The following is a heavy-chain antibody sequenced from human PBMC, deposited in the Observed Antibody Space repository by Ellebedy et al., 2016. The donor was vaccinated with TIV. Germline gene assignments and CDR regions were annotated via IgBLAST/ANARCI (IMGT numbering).Heavy chain of an antibody. CDR1: GITVGNNY. J-gene: IGHJ4*02. CDR2: IYSGGST. CDR3: VREGGVCSGATCRWFDY. V-gene: IGHV3-66*01. D-gene: IGHD2-15*01. Sequence: GESLKISCAAAGITVGNNYMSWVRQAPGKGLEWVSLIYSGGSTDYADSVKGRFSISRDNSKNTLYLQMNGLRAEDTAVYYCVREGGVCSGATCRWFDYWGQGTLVTVSS.